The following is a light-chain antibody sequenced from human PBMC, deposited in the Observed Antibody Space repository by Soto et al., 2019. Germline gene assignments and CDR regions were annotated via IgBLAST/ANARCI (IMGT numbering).Light chain of an antibody. CDR2: QDS. CDR3: QAWDSSTANVV. J-gene: IGLJ2*01. CDR1: KLGDEN. Sequence: SYELTQPPSVSVSPGQTATITCSGDKLGDENACWYQQKPGQSPVLVIYQDSKRPSGIPERFSGSNSGNTATLTISGTQAMDEADYYCQAWDSSTANVVFGGGTKLTVL. V-gene: IGLV3-1*01.